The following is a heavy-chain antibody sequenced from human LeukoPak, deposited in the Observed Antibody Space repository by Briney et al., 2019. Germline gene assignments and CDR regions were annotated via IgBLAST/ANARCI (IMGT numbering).Heavy chain of an antibody. CDR2: INHSGST. J-gene: IGHJ6*03. Sequence: PSETLSLTCAVYGGSFSGYYWSWLRQPPGKGLEWIGEINHSGSTNYNPSLKSRVTISVDTSKNQFSLKLSSVTAADTAVYYCAKCREVILTGYYPMEVLGKGTTVTVSS. CDR3: AKCREVILTGYYPMEV. CDR1: GGSFSGYY. V-gene: IGHV4-34*01. D-gene: IGHD3-9*01.